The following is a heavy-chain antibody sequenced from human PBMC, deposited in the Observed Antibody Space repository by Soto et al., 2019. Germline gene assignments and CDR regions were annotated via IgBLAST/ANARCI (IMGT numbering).Heavy chain of an antibody. J-gene: IGHJ6*02. V-gene: IGHV1-69*13. CDR3: AREAPYCTSATCPKFYDMDV. CDR1: GYIFPNYG. Sequence: SVKVSCKASGYIFPNYGISWVRQAPGQGLEWVGGIIPILNSPAYAQKFRARVVITADEITNTAYMELNSLRIDDTAVYYCAREAPYCTSATCPKFYDMDVWGQGTTVTVSS. D-gene: IGHD2-2*01. CDR2: IIPILNSP.